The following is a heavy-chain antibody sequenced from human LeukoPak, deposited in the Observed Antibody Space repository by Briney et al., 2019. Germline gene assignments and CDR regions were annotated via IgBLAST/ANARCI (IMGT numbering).Heavy chain of an antibody. Sequence: GGSLRLSCAASGLTFSSYAMNWVRQPPGKGLEWVSAVDNSGLATYYADSVRGRFTISRGNSKNTLYLQMNSLRAEDTAIYYCAKVSAVTANFDSWGQGTLVTVSS. CDR3: AKVSAVTANFDS. CDR1: GLTFSSYA. D-gene: IGHD2-21*02. CDR2: VDNSGLAT. J-gene: IGHJ4*02. V-gene: IGHV3-23*01.